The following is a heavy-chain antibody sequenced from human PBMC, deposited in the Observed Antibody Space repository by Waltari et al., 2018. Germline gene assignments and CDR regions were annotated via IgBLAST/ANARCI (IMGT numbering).Heavy chain of an antibody. CDR1: GGSISSYY. Sequence: QVQLQESGPGLVKPSETLSLTCTVSGGSISSYYWSWIRQPPGKGLEWIWYIYYSGSTNYNPSLKSRVTISVDTSKNQFSLKLSSVTAADTAVYYCARGLEDIVVVPAASDAFDIWGQGTMVTVPS. CDR3: ARGLEDIVVVPAASDAFDI. D-gene: IGHD2-2*01. CDR2: IYYSGST. V-gene: IGHV4-59*08. J-gene: IGHJ3*02.